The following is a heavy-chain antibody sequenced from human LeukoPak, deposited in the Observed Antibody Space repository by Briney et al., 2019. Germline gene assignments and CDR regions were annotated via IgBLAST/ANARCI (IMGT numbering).Heavy chain of an antibody. CDR3: APYCSGGSCYGY. J-gene: IGHJ4*02. CDR1: GLTFSSYA. V-gene: IGHV3-23*01. CDR2: ISVSGGST. D-gene: IGHD2-15*01. Sequence: GGSLRLSCVASGLTFSSYAMSWVRQAPGRGLEWVSTISVSGGSTYYADSVKGLFTISGDNYKNTLYLQMNSLRAEDTAVYYCAPYCSGGSCYGYWGQGTLVTVSS.